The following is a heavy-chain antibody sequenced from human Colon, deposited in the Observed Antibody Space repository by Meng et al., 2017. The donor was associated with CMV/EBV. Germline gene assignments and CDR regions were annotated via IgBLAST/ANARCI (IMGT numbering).Heavy chain of an antibody. Sequence: GGSLRLSCAASGFTFSRSWMHWARQAPGKGLVWVSRINSAGNITHYAGSVKGRFAISRDNAKNTLYLQMNSLRAEDTAVYYCARQSGSYKNDYWGQGTLVTVSS. CDR2: INSAGNIT. D-gene: IGHD1-26*01. CDR1: GFTFSRSW. J-gene: IGHJ4*02. CDR3: ARQSGSYKNDY. V-gene: IGHV3-74*01.